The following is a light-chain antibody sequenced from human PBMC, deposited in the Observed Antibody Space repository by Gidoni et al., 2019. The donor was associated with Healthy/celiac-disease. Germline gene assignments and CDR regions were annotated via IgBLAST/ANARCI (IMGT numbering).Light chain of an antibody. J-gene: IGKJ3*01. CDR1: QDISNY. CDR2: DAS. Sequence: DIPMTQSPSSLSASVGDRVTITCQASQDISNYLNWYQQKTGKAPKLLIYDASNLETGVPSRFSGSGSGTDFTFTISNLQPEDIATYYCQQYDTLPPFAFGPGTKVDIK. V-gene: IGKV1-33*01. CDR3: QQYDTLPPFA.